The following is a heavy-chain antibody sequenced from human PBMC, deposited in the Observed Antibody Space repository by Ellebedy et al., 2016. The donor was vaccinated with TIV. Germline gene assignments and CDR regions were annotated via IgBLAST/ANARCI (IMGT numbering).Heavy chain of an antibody. CDR3: ARHGIYSSGWYEFERVYGMDV. D-gene: IGHD6-19*01. Sequence: MPGGSLRLSCTVSGGSISSYYWSWIRQPPGKGLEWIGYIYYSGSTNYNPSLKSRVTISVDTSKNQFSLKLSSVTAADTAVYYCARHGIYSSGWYEFERVYGMDVWGQGTTVTVSS. CDR2: IYYSGST. V-gene: IGHV4-59*08. CDR1: GGSISSYY. J-gene: IGHJ6*02.